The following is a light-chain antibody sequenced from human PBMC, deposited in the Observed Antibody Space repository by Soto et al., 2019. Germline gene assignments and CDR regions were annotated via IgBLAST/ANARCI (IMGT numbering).Light chain of an antibody. CDR3: QPRSDWPWT. J-gene: IGKJ1*01. CDR1: ESVTNY. V-gene: IGKV3-11*01. CDR2: DVY. Sequence: EILLTQSPATLSLSPGARRTLSGRASESVTNYLAWYQQKPGQAPRLLVYDVYNRATGITARFSGGGSGTDFTITISNLEPEDFAVYYCQPRSDWPWTFGPGTQVEIK.